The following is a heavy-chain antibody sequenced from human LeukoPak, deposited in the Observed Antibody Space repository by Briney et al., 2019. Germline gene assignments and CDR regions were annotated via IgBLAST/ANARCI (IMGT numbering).Heavy chain of an antibody. Sequence: PGGSLRLSCAASGFTFSGYEMNWVRQAPGKGLEWVSYISSSGSTIYYAASVKGRFTISRDNAKNSLYLQMNSLRAKDTAVYYCARDGKGRNRIGYYFDYWGQGTLVTVSS. J-gene: IGHJ4*02. V-gene: IGHV3-48*03. CDR3: ARDGKGRNRIGYYFDY. D-gene: IGHD3-10*01. CDR2: ISSSGSTI. CDR1: GFTFSGYE.